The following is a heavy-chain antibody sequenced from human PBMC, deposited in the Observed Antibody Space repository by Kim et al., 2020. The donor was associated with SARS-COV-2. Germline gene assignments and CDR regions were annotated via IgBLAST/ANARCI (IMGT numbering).Heavy chain of an antibody. D-gene: IGHD1-1*01. J-gene: IGHJ4*02. CDR3: VRDRRYWN. V-gene: IGHV3-74*01. Sequence: GRKTGYADSVKGRFTIARDNAKNTVYLQRNSLRAEETAVYYGVRDRRYWNWGQGTLVTVSS. CDR2: GRKT.